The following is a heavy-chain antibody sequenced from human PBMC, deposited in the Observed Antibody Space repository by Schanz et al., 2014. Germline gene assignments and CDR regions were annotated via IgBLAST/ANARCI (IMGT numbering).Heavy chain of an antibody. V-gene: IGHV3-23*01. D-gene: IGHD2-8*02. J-gene: IGHJ4*02. CDR1: GFSFGNYG. CDR3: AKTLFPGGTQTFGN. Sequence: EVQLLESGGGLVQPGGSLRLSCEASGFSFGNYGMSWVRQAPGKGLEWVSGFDAHDGRAYYADSAKGRFTISRDNSKSTLYVEMNSLRVEDTAVYYCAKTLFPGGTQTFGNWGRGTLGTVAS. CDR2: FDAHDGRA.